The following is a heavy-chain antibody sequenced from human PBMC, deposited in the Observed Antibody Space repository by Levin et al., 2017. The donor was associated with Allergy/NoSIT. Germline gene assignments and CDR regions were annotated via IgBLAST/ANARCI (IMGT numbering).Heavy chain of an antibody. V-gene: IGHV3-66*02. CDR3: ARRGSGSYYAFDY. J-gene: IGHJ4*02. CDR2: IYSGGST. CDR1: GFTVSSNY. Sequence: SCAASGFTVSSNYMSWVRQAPGKGLEWVSVIYSGGSTYYADSVKGRFTISRDNSKNTLYLQMNSLRAEDTAVYYCARRGSGSYYAFDYWGQGTLVTVSS. D-gene: IGHD3-10*01.